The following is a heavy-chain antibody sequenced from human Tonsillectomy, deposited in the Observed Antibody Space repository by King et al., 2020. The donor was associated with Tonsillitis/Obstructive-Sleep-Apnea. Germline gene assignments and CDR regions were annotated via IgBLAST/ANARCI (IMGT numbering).Heavy chain of an antibody. CDR3: AKDYCSSTSCYFDY. D-gene: IGHD2-2*01. CDR2: ISWNSGSI. V-gene: IGHV3-9*01. J-gene: IGHJ4*02. CDR1: GFTFDDYA. Sequence: VQLVESGGGLVQPGRSLRLSCAASGFTFDDYAMHWVRQAPGKGLEWVSGISWNSGSIGYADSVKGLFTISRDNAKNSLYLQMNSLRAEDTALYYCAKDYCSSTSCYFDYWGQGTLVTVSS.